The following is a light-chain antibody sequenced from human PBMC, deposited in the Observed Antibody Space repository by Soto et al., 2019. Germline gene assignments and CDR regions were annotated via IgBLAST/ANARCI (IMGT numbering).Light chain of an antibody. V-gene: IGLV1-47*01. Sequence: QSVLTQPPSASGTPGQRVTISCSGSSSDIGRNYVYWYQQFPGTAPKLLIYRNDERPSGVPDRFSGSKSGTSASLALSGLRSEDEADSYCAAWDDSLGRLVFGGGTELTVL. CDR1: SSDIGRNY. CDR3: AAWDDSLGRLV. CDR2: RND. J-gene: IGLJ3*02.